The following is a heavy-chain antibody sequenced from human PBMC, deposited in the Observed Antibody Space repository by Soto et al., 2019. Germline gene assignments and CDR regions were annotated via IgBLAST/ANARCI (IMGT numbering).Heavy chain of an antibody. J-gene: IGHJ4*02. D-gene: IGHD2-2*01. CDR2: IGARGGST. V-gene: IGHV3-23*01. CDR1: GFTFDSHE. CDR3: AKYCVSTSCYARHFDS. Sequence: GGSLRLSCAASGFTFDSHEMSWVRQAPGKGLEWVSTIGARGGSTYYAPSVKGRFTVSRDNSKNTLYLQMSSLRDEDTALYYCAKYCVSTSCYARHFDSWGQGTLVTVSS.